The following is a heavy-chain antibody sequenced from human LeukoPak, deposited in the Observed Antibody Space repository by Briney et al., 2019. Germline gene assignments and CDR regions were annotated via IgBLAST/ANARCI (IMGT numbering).Heavy chain of an antibody. D-gene: IGHD6-6*01. J-gene: IGHJ4*02. CDR1: GFTFGDYA. CDR2: IRSKAYGGTT. V-gene: IGHV3-49*04. CDR3: TTDLGSSPAFDY. Sequence: GGSLRLSCTASGFTFGDYAMSWVRQAPGKGLEWVGFIRSKAYGGTTEYAASVKGRFTISRDDSKNTLYLQMNSLKTEDTAVYYCTTDLGSSPAFDYWGQGTLVTVSS.